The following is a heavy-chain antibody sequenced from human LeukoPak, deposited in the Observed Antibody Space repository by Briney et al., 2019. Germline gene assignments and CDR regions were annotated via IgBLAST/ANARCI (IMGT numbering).Heavy chain of an antibody. Sequence: GGSLRLSCAASGFTFSSSAMNWVRQAPGKGLEWVSAISGSGGSTYYADSVKGRFTISRDDSKNTLYLQMSSLRVDDTAIYYCAKSGASPLYHMDVWGKGATVTVSS. V-gene: IGHV3-23*01. D-gene: IGHD1-26*01. CDR1: GFTFSSSA. CDR3: AKSGASPLYHMDV. CDR2: ISGSGGST. J-gene: IGHJ6*03.